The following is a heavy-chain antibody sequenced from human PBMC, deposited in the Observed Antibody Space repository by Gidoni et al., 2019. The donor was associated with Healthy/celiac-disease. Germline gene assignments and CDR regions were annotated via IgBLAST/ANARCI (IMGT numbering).Heavy chain of an antibody. CDR3: ARGNYDYVWGSYRYNWFDP. V-gene: IGHV1-69*06. CDR2: IIPIFGTA. J-gene: IGHJ5*02. CDR1: GGTFSSYA. D-gene: IGHD3-16*02. Sequence: QVQLVQSGAEVKKPGSSVQVSCKASGGTFSSYAISWVRQAPGQGLEWMGGIIPIFGTANYAQKFQGRVTITADKSTSTAYMELSSLRSEDTAVYYCARGNYDYVWGSYRYNWFDPWGQGTLVTVSS.